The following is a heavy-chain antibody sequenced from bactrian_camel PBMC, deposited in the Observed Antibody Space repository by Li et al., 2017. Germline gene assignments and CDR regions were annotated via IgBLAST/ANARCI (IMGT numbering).Heavy chain of an antibody. CDR1: MLVFKTCR. D-gene: IGHD4*01. Sequence: QLVESGGGSWQAGGSLRLSCTMSMLVFKTCRMGWYRRAPGKDREFVAHIRTDGRKTTAESVEGRFTISRDNAKTTVSLQMNSLKSEDTAVYYCAIGTPPYSDPCYGGQRTQVTVS. CDR2: IRTDGRK. CDR3: AIGTPPYSDPCY. J-gene: IGHJ4*01. V-gene: IGHV3S53*01.